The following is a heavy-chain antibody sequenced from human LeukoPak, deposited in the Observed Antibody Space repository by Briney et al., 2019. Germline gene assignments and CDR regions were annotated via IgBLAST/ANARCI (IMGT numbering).Heavy chain of an antibody. CDR2: INWNSGSI. J-gene: IGHJ4*02. CDR1: GFTFDDYA. CDR3: TKENGRPGEIRGGYYDALDS. V-gene: IGHV3-9*01. D-gene: IGHD1-26*01. Sequence: PGGSLRLSCAASGFTFDDYALHWVRQAPGRGLEWVSSINWNSGSIGYADSVKGRFTISRDNAKNSLYLQMSSLRAEDTALYYSTKENGRPGEIRGGYYDALDSWGQGTLVTVSS.